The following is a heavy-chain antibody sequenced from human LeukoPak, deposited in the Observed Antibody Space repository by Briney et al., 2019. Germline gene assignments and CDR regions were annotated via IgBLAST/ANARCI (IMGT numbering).Heavy chain of an antibody. CDR2: MNPNSGNT. Sequence: GASVKVSCKASGYTFTNYDINWVRQATGQGLEWMGWMNPNSGNTGYAQKFQGRVTITRNTSISTAYMELSSLRSEDTAVYYCARGRAVAANDYWGQGTLVTVSS. D-gene: IGHD6-19*01. CDR1: GYTFTNYD. V-gene: IGHV1-8*03. J-gene: IGHJ4*02. CDR3: ARGRAVAANDY.